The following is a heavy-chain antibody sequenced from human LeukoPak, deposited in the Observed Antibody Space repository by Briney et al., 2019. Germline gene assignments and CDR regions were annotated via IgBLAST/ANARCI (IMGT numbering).Heavy chain of an antibody. CDR2: IYYSGST. CDR1: GGSISSGGYY. D-gene: IGHD3-3*01. J-gene: IGHJ4*02. CDR3: ARYAYGVERKTYYFDY. V-gene: IGHV4-31*03. Sequence: SETLSLTCTVSGGSISSGGYYWSWIRQHPGKGLEWIGYIYYSGSTYYNPSLKSRVTISVDTSKNQFSLKLSSVTAADTAVYYCARYAYGVERKTYYFDYWGQGTLVTVSS.